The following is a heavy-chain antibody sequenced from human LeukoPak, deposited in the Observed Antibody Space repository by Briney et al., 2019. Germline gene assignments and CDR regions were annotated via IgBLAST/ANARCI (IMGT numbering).Heavy chain of an antibody. V-gene: IGHV4-34*01. J-gene: IGHJ4*02. CDR3: ARSEDRSHFDY. D-gene: IGHD2-15*01. CDR1: GGSFSGYY. CDR2: LDHTGST. Sequence: SETLSLTCTVSGGSFSGYYWSWIRQPPGRGLEWIGQLDHTGSTNYNPSLKSRVTISVDTSNNQFFLKLNSVTTADTAVYYCARSEDRSHFDYWGQGTLVTVSS.